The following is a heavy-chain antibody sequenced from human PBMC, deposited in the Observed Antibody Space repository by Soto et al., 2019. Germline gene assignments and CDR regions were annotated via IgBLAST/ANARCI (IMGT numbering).Heavy chain of an antibody. CDR3: APLTVSLSGPYGIHV. CDR1: GYSVSSSDYY. J-gene: IGHJ6*02. D-gene: IGHD2-15*01. Sequence: SETLSLTCSVSGYSVSSSDYYWAWIRQPPGKGLECIGSMFYSGLTYYNPSLKSRVTLSVDTSKNHFSVRLNSVTAADTAVYYCAPLTVSLSGPYGIHVWGQGTTVPVSS. V-gene: IGHV4-39*01. CDR2: MFYSGLT.